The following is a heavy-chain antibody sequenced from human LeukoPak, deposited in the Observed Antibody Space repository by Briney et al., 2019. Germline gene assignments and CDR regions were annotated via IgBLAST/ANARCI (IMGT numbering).Heavy chain of an antibody. CDR1: GFMFNAYG. J-gene: IGHJ2*01. CDR3: ARADLEWYLDL. CDR2: IRQDGGEI. V-gene: IGHV3-7*01. Sequence: GESLRLSCTGSGFMFNAYGMSWVRKAPGMGLEWVGKIRQDGGEIFYVDSVRGRFTISRDNAKNSLYLQLNSLRVEDTAIYYCARADLEWYLDLWGRGTLVTVSS.